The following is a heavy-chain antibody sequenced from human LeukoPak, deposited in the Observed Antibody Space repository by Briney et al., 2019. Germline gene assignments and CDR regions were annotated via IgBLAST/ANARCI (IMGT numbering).Heavy chain of an antibody. CDR3: ARLKYYYASGTYYFDY. CDR2: IYYDGST. D-gene: IGHD3-10*01. J-gene: IGHJ4*02. CDR1: GGSISNYY. Sequence: SETLSLTCTVSGGSISNYYWSWIRQPPGKGLEWIGYIYYDGSTNYNPSLKSRVTISVDTSKNQFSLKLRSVTAADTAVYYCARLKYYYASGTYYFDYWGQGTLVTVSS. V-gene: IGHV4-59*08.